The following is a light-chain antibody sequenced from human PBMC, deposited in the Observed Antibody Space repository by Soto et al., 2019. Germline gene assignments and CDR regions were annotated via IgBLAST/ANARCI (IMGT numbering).Light chain of an antibody. Sequence: QSVLTQPASVSGSPGQSITLSCTGTSSDVGGYNYVSWYQQHPGKAPKIMIYDVSNRPSGVSNRFSGSKSGNTASLTISGLQAEDEADYYCSSYTSSSTLGLYVFGTGTKVTVL. CDR2: DVS. CDR3: SSYTSSSTLGLYV. CDR1: SSDVGGYNY. J-gene: IGLJ1*01. V-gene: IGLV2-14*01.